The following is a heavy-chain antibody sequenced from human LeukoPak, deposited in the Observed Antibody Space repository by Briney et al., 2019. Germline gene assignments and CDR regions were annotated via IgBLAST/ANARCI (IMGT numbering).Heavy chain of an antibody. CDR3: ARVARVLEWLLESLSELDY. D-gene: IGHD3-3*01. CDR2: INPNSGGT. Sequence: ASVKVSCKASGYTFTGYYMHWVRQAPGQGLEWMGWINPNSGGTNYAQKFQGRVTMTRDTSIGTAYMELSRLRSDDAAVYYCARVARVLEWLLESLSELDYWGQGTLVTVSS. J-gene: IGHJ4*02. V-gene: IGHV1-2*02. CDR1: GYTFTGYY.